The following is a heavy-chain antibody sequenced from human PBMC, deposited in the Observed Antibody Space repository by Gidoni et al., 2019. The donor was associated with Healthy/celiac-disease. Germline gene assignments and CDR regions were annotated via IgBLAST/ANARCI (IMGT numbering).Heavy chain of an antibody. D-gene: IGHD6-19*01. CDR1: GFTFSSYA. CDR2: ISGSGGST. J-gene: IGHJ4*02. Sequence: EVQLLESGGGLVQPGGSLRLSCAASGFTFSSYAMSWVRQAPGKGLEWVSAISGSGGSTYYADSVKGRFTISRDNSKNTLYLQMNSLRAEDTAVYYWAKGHDSSGWYGSDYWGQGTLVTVSS. CDR3: AKGHDSSGWYGSDY. V-gene: IGHV3-23*01.